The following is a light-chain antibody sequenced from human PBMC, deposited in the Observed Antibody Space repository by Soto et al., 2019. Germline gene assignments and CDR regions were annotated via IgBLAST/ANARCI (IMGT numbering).Light chain of an antibody. Sequence: QSVLTQPASVSGSPGQSIAISCTGTSGDVGSYDLVSWYQQHPGKAPKLMIYEVTKRPSGVSSRFSGSKSGNTASLTISGLQAEDDADYYCCSSAGGGTYVFGTGTKVTVL. V-gene: IGLV2-23*02. CDR3: CSSAGGGTYV. CDR1: SGDVGSYDL. J-gene: IGLJ1*01. CDR2: EVT.